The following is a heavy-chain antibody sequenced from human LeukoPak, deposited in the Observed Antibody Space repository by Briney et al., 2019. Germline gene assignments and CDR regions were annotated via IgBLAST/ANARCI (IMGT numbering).Heavy chain of an antibody. CDR1: GFTFSSYG. V-gene: IGHV3-33*01. J-gene: IGHJ4*02. Sequence: GGSLRLSCAASGFTFSSYGMHWVRQAPGKGLEWVAVIWYEGSNKYYADSVKGRFTISRDNSKNTLYLQMNSLRAEDTAVYYCAAQFNDILTGYYNRPFDYWGQGTLVTVSS. CDR3: AAQFNDILTGYYNRPFDY. D-gene: IGHD3-9*01. CDR2: IWYEGSNK.